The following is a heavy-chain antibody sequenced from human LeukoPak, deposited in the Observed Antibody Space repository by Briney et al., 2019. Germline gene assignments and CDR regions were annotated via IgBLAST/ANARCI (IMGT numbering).Heavy chain of an antibody. V-gene: IGHV3-7*01. CDR2: IKQDGSEK. J-gene: IGHJ6*02. D-gene: IGHD4-23*01. CDR1: GFTFSNYW. CDR3: ARGNSRFHYYYGMDV. Sequence: GGSLRLSCAASGFTFSNYWMSWVRQAPGKGLEWVANIKQDGSEKCYVDSVKGRFTISRDNAKNTLYLQMNSLRAEDTAVYYCARGNSRFHYYYGMDVWGQGTTVTVSS.